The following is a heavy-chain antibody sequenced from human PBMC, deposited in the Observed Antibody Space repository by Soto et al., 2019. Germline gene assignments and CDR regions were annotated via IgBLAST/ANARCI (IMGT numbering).Heavy chain of an antibody. Sequence: QVQLQESGPGLVKPSETLSLTCTLSGGSINSGGYYWTWIRQHPGQGLEWIGYISYSGTTSYNPSLKSRLTISIDTQNQFSLKLSSVTAADTATYYCARQFCGGDCLPPLNLGQGTLVTVSS. D-gene: IGHD2-21*02. V-gene: IGHV4-31*03. CDR2: ISYSGTT. CDR1: GGSINSGGYY. J-gene: IGHJ4*02. CDR3: ARQFCGGDCLPPLN.